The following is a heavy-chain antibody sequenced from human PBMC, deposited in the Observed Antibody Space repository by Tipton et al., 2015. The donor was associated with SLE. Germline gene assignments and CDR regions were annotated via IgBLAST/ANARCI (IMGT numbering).Heavy chain of an antibody. D-gene: IGHD5-24*01. V-gene: IGHV4-34*01. CDR2: INHSGST. Sequence: TLSLTCAVYGGSFRGYYWSWIRQPPGKGLEWIGEINHSGSTNYNPSLKSRVIISVDTSKNQFSLKLSSVTAADTAVYYCARKRNGMGIWGQGTMVTVSS. CDR3: ARKRNGMGI. CDR1: GGSFRGYY. J-gene: IGHJ3*02.